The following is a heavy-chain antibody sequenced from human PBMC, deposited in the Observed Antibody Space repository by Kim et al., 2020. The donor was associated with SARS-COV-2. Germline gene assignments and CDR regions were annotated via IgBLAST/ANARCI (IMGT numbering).Heavy chain of an antibody. CDR2: IWYDGSNK. V-gene: IGHV3-33*01. D-gene: IGHD3-22*01. Sequence: GGYLRLSCAASGFTFSSYGMHWVRQAPGKGLEWVAVIWYDGSNKYYADSVKGRFTISRDNSKNTLYLQMNSLRAEDTAVYYCARGWEWLLLVDYWGQGTLVTVSS. CDR1: GFTFSSYG. J-gene: IGHJ4*02. CDR3: ARGWEWLLLVDY.